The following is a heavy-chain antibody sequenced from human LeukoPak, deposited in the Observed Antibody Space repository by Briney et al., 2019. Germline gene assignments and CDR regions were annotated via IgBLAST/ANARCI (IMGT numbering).Heavy chain of an antibody. Sequence: PGRSLRLSCAASGFTFSSYAMHWVRQAPGKGLEWVAVISYDGSNKYYADSVKGRFTISRDNSKNTLYLQMNSLRAEDTAVYYCARDLSHDSSGWYPGAFDIWGQGTMVTVSS. D-gene: IGHD6-19*01. CDR1: GFTFSSYA. V-gene: IGHV3-30-3*01. J-gene: IGHJ3*02. CDR2: ISYDGSNK. CDR3: ARDLSHDSSGWYPGAFDI.